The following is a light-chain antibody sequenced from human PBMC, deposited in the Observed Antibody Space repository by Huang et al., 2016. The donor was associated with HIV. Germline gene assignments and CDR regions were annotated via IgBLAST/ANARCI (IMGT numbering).Light chain of an antibody. CDR2: AAS. Sequence: DIQLTQSPSAMSASVGDRVSITCRASQGIANYLDLFQQKPGGAPKRLIYAASSLQSCVPSRFSGSGSGTKFTLTISRLQPEDFATYYCLQHHGYPRTFGQGTKV. CDR1: QGIANY. V-gene: IGKV1-17*03. J-gene: IGKJ1*01. CDR3: LQHHGYPRT.